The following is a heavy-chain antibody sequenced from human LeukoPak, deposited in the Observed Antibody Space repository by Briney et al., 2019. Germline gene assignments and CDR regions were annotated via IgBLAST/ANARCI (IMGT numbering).Heavy chain of an antibody. V-gene: IGHV4-34*01. Sequence: PSQTLSLTCAVYGGSFSGYYWSWIRQPPGKGLEWIGEINHSGSTNYNPSLKSRATISVGTSKNQFSLKLSSVTAADTAVYYCARADNSDDFWSVPYWYFDLWGRGTLVTVSS. CDR3: ARADNSDDFWSVPYWYFDL. CDR1: GGSFSGYY. J-gene: IGHJ2*01. D-gene: IGHD3-3*01. CDR2: INHSGST.